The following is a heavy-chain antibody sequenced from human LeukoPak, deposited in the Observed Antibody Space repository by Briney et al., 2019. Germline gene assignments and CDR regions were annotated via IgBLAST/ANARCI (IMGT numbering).Heavy chain of an antibody. V-gene: IGHV4-30-4*08. CDR3: ARVCTSSWFCASDI. CDR2: IYYSGST. J-gene: IGHJ3*02. D-gene: IGHD6-13*01. CDR1: GGSISSGDYY. Sequence: SQTLSLTCTVSGGSISSGDYYWSWIRQPPGKRLEWIGYIYYSGSTYYNPSLKSRVTISLDTSKSQLSLRLSSVTAADTAVYCGARVCTSSWFCASDIWGQGTMVTVSS.